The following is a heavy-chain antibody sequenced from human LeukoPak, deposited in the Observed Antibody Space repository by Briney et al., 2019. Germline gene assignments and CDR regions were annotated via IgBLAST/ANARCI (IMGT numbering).Heavy chain of an antibody. CDR3: ARDRPGSMDV. V-gene: IGHV3-48*01. Sequence: GGSLRLSCAASGFTFSSYSMNWVRQAPGRGLEWVSYISSSNSTIHYADSVKGRFTISRDNAKNSLYLQMNSLRAEDTAVYYCARDRPGSMDVWGQGTTVTVSS. J-gene: IGHJ6*02. CDR2: ISSSNSTI. CDR1: GFTFSSYS. D-gene: IGHD3-10*01.